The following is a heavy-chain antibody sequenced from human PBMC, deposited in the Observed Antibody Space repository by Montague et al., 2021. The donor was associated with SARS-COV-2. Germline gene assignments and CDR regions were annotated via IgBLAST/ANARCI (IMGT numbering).Heavy chain of an antibody. CDR2: IYWDDDK. J-gene: IGHJ4*02. V-gene: IGHV2-5*02. CDR3: ARYTSRMYGSFDY. CDR1: GFSLNTKGMG. D-gene: IGHD3-16*02. Sequence: VKPTQTLTLTCTFSGFSLNTKGMGVGWIRQPPGEAPAWLALIYWDDDKRYSPSLKTRLTITKDTSRNQVVLTMTNVDPGDTGTYFCARYTSRMYGSFDYWGQGALVSVSS.